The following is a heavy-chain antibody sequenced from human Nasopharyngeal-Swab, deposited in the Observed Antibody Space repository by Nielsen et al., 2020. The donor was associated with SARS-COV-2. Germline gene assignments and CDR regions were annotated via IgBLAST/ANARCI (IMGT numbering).Heavy chain of an antibody. J-gene: IGHJ4*02. CDR2: ISELGSGI. D-gene: IGHD1-14*01. CDR1: GFSITTYG. CDR3: TRGLTGHIVQWNPSPY. V-gene: IGHV3-23*01. Sequence: GESQKISCAASGFSITTYGMTWVRQAPGKGLEWVSSISELGSGIYYADSVWGRFSISRDTSKNTVYLQMNTLRADDTALYFCTRGLTGHIVQWNPSPYWGQGTLVTVSS.